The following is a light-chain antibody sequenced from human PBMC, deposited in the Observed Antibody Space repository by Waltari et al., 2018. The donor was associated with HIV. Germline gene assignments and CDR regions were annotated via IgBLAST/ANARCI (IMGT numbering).Light chain of an antibody. CDR2: KAS. Sequence: DIQMTQSPSTLSASVGDRVTITCRPSQTISVWLGGYQQKPGKAPKLLIYKASSLESGVPSRFSGSGSGTEFTLTISSLHPDDFATYYCQQYSRPMCTFGQGTKLEIK. CDR1: QTISVW. J-gene: IGKJ2*02. CDR3: QQYSRPMCT. V-gene: IGKV1-5*03.